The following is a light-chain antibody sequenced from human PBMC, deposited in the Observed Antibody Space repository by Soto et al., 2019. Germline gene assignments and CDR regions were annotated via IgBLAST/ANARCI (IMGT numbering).Light chain of an antibody. CDR3: QQYNSYWT. CDR1: QSISSY. V-gene: IGKV1-5*01. J-gene: IGKJ1*01. CDR2: DDS. Sequence: DIQRNQSPSSVSASVGDRFAMTVRASQSISSYLNWYQQKPGKAPKLLIYDDSSLESGVPSRFSGSGSGTEFTLTISSLQPDDFATYYCQQYNSYWTFGQGTKVEI.